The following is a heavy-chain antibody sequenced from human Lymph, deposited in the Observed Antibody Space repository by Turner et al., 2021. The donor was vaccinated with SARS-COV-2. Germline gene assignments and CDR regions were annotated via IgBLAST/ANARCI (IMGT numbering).Heavy chain of an antibody. CDR3: ARGLGSSWYSGGFDY. V-gene: IGHV3-33*01. CDR1: EFTFSNSG. Sequence: QVQLVESGGGVVQPGRSLRLSCAASEFTFSNSGMHWVRQAPGKGLEWVAVIWFDGSNKYYADSVKGRFTISRDDSKNTLYLQMNSLRAEDTAVYYCARGLGSSWYSGGFDYWGQGTLVTVSS. J-gene: IGHJ4*02. D-gene: IGHD6-13*01. CDR2: IWFDGSNK.